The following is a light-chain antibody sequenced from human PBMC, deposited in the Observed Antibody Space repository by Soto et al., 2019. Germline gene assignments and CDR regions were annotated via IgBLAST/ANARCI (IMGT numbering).Light chain of an antibody. CDR2: GNS. V-gene: IGLV1-40*01. J-gene: IGLJ2*01. CDR1: SSNIGGGYD. Sequence: QSVLTQPPSVSGAPGQRVTISCTGSSSNIGGGYDEHWYQQLPGTAPKLLIYGNSNRPSGVPDRFSGSKSGTSASLAITGLQAEDEADYYCQSYDSSLSGVVFGGGTKLTVL. CDR3: QSYDSSLSGVV.